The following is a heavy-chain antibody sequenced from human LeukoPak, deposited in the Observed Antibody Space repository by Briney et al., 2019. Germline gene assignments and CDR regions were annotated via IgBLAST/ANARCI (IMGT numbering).Heavy chain of an antibody. Sequence: PSETLSLTCAVYGGSFSGYYWSWIRQPPGKGLEWIGEINHSGSTNYNPSLKSRVTISVDTSKNQFSLKLSSVTAADTAVYYCATLTDRYSSSWLRGRVYYYYMDVWGKGTTVTVSS. V-gene: IGHV4-34*01. CDR3: ATLTDRYSSSWLRGRVYYYYMDV. J-gene: IGHJ6*03. CDR2: INHSGST. CDR1: GGSFSGYY. D-gene: IGHD6-13*01.